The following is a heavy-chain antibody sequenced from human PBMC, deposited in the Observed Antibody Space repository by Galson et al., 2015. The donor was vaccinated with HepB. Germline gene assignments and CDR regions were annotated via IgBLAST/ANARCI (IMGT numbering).Heavy chain of an antibody. V-gene: IGHV3-33*06. CDR1: GVTFSSFG. Sequence: SLRLSCAASGVTFSSFGMHWVRQAPGKGLEWVAGTWSDGSKKFYADSVQGRFTISRDNSKNRLYLQMNSLRAEDTAVYYCAKDGLYYGSGTHSNAMDVWGQGTTVIVSS. D-gene: IGHD3-10*01. CDR2: TWSDGSKK. J-gene: IGHJ6*02. CDR3: AKDGLYYGSGTHSNAMDV.